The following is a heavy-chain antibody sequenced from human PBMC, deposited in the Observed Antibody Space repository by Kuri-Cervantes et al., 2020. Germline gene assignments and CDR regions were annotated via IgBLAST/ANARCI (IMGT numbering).Heavy chain of an antibody. J-gene: IGHJ5*02. V-gene: IGHV4-61*02. D-gene: IGHD6-25*01. CDR2: IYTSGST. CDR1: GGYISSGSYY. Sequence: SETLSLTCTVSGGYISSGSYYWSWIRQPAGKGLEWIGRIYTSGSTNYNPSLKSRVTISVDTSKNQFSLKLSSVTAADTAVYYCARSAGHSWSQGTLVTVSS. CDR3: ARSAGHS.